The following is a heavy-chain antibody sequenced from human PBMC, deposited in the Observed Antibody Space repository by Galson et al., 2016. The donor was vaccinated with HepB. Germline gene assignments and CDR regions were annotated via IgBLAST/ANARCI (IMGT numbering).Heavy chain of an antibody. CDR3: VSGIVGTANRDY. CDR1: GFNFSQSG. CDR2: ISYDEARK. D-gene: IGHD1-26*01. V-gene: IGHV3-30*03. J-gene: IGHJ4*02. Sequence: SLRLSCAASGFNFSQSGMHWVRQAPGKGLEWVAAISYDEARKEYAGSVKARFIISRDNSKNTVHLQMSSLRPEDTAVYYCVSGIVGTANRDYWGQGTLVTVSS.